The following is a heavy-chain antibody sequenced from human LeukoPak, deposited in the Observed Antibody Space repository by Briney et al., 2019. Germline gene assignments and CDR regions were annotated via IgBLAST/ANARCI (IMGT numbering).Heavy chain of an antibody. CDR2: INPNSGGT. J-gene: IGHJ4*02. CDR1: GYTFTGYY. CDR3: ARDAGYLIREMATIRDDY. V-gene: IGHV1-2*06. Sequence: GASVKVSCKASGYTFTGYYMHWVRQAPGQGLEWMGRINPNSGGTNYAQKFQGRVTMTRDTSISTAYMELSRLRSDDTAVYYCARDAGYLIREMATIRDDYWGQGTLVTVSS. D-gene: IGHD5-24*01.